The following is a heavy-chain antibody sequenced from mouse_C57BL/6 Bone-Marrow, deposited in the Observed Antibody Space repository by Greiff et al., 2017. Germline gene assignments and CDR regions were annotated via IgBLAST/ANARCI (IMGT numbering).Heavy chain of an antibody. D-gene: IGHD1-1*01. CDR1: GYTFTSYW. Sequence: VKLQQPGAELVKPGASVKLSCKASGYTFTSYWMHWVKQRPGQGLEWIGMIHPNSGSTNYNEKFKSKATLTVDKSSSTAYMQLSSLTSEDSAVYYCARSITTVVYFDYWGQGTTLTVSS. V-gene: IGHV1-64*01. J-gene: IGHJ2*01. CDR2: IHPNSGST. CDR3: ARSITTVVYFDY.